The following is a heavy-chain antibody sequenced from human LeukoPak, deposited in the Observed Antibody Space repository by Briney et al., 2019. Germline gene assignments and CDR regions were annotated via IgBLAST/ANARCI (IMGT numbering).Heavy chain of an antibody. D-gene: IGHD6-13*01. J-gene: IGHJ1*01. Sequence: GRSLRLSCAASGFTFSSYGMHWVRQAPGKGLEWVAVIWYDGSNKYYADSVKGRFTISRDNSKNTLYLQMSSLRAEDTAVYYCAREQLDAEYLQHWGQGTLVTVSS. CDR3: AREQLDAEYLQH. CDR1: GFTFSSYG. V-gene: IGHV3-33*01. CDR2: IWYDGSNK.